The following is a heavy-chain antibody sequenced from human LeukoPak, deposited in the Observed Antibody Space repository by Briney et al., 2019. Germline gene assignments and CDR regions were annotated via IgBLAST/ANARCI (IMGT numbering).Heavy chain of an antibody. CDR3: ARNPTDDYDY. V-gene: IGHV3-74*01. J-gene: IGHJ4*02. CDR2: INSDGSIT. Sequence: GGSLRLSCAASGFTFRDYWLHWVRQVPGKGLLWVSHINSDGSITDYADSVKSRFTISRDNARNTLSLQMDSLRVEDTAVYYCARNPTDDYDYWGQGALVTVSS. CDR1: GFTFRDYW. D-gene: IGHD1-26*01.